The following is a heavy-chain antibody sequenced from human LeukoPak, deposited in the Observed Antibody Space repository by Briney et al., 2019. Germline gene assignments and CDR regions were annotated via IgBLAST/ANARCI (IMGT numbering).Heavy chain of an antibody. CDR3: ARGSSYYDSSGYYLYFDY. V-gene: IGHV4-61*02. CDR1: GGSISSGSYY. Sequence: PSETLSLTCTVSGGSISSGSYYWSWIRQPAGKGLEWIGRIYISGSTNYNPSLKSRVTISVDTSKNQFFLKLSSVTAADTAVYYCARGSSYYDSSGYYLYFDYWGQGTLVTVSS. J-gene: IGHJ4*02. CDR2: IYISGST. D-gene: IGHD3-22*01.